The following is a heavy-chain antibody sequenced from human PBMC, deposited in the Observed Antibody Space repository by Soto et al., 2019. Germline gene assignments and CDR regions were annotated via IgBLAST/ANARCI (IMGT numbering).Heavy chain of an antibody. V-gene: IGHV3-7*02. CDR3: ARHNDWSFDY. Sequence: EVQLVESGGGVVQPGGSLRLSCAASGLTFSSYWMTWVRQPPGKGLEWVANINADGSAKDYVDSVKGRFTVSNDNAKSSLYLKMTSLRAEDTAVYYCARHNDWSFDYWGLGTLVTVSS. D-gene: IGHD3-9*01. CDR1: GLTFSSYW. CDR2: INADGSAK. J-gene: IGHJ4*02.